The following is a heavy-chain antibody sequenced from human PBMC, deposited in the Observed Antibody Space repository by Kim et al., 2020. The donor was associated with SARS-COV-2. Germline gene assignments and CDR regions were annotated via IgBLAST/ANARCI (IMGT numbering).Heavy chain of an antibody. CDR2: ISDDGTNK. CDR3: ASRGRIAVVVTYLLDH. J-gene: IGHJ5*02. V-gene: IGHV3-30*04. CDR1: GFTFSSSA. Sequence: GGSLRLSCAASGFTFSSSAMLWVRQAPGKGLEWVSVISDDGTNKFYADSVKGRFSISRDNSKNTLYLQMNSLRAEDTAVYYCASRGRIAVVVTYLLDHWGQGTLVTVSS. D-gene: IGHD3-22*01.